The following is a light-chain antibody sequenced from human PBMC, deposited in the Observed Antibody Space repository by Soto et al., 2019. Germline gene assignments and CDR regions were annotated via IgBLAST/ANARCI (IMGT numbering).Light chain of an antibody. V-gene: IGKV3-20*01. CDR3: QQYGSTTRT. Sequence: ILFRQSPGTLSLSPGQRATLSCRANXSVSGSYLGWYQQKPGQAPRXLIDSXSSRATGSPDRFSGSGSATDFTLTISRLEPEYFAVYYCQQYGSTTRTFGQGTRLEIK. J-gene: IGKJ5*01. CDR2: SXS. CDR1: XSVSGSY.